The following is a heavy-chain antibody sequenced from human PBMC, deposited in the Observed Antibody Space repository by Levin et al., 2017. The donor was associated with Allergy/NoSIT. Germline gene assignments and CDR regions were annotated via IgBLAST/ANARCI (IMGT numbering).Heavy chain of an antibody. V-gene: IGHV3-30*18. CDR3: AKDLGFGTSSGSFDY. Sequence: GGSLRLSCAASGFTFSSFGMNWVRQAPGKGLEWVAVISYDGSDKYYADSVKGRFTISRDNSKNTLSVQMNSLRAADTAVYYCAKDLGFGTSSGSFDYWGQGIRVTVSS. D-gene: IGHD6-13*01. CDR2: ISYDGSDK. J-gene: IGHJ4*02. CDR1: GFTFSSFG.